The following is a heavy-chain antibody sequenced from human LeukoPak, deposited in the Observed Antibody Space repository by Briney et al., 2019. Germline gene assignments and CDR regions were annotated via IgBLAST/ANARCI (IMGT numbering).Heavy chain of an antibody. J-gene: IGHJ4*02. D-gene: IGHD1-26*01. Sequence: PSETLSLTCTVSGGSISSYYWSWIRQAAGKGLEWIGRIYTSGSTNYNPSLKSRVTMSVDTSKNQFSLKLSSVTAADTAVYYCAREIGGELLRNFDYWGQGTLVTVSS. V-gene: IGHV4-4*07. CDR1: GGSISSYY. CDR3: AREIGGELLRNFDY. CDR2: IYTSGST.